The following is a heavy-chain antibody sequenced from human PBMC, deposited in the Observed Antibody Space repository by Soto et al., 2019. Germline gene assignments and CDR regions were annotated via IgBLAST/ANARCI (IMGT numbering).Heavy chain of an antibody. J-gene: IGHJ5*02. CDR2: IYYSGST. CDR1: GGSISSYY. D-gene: IGHD3-3*01. V-gene: IGHV4-59*01. Sequence: SETLSLTCTVSGGSISSYYWSWIRQPPGKGLEWIGYIYYSGSTNYNPSLKSRVTISVDTSKNQFSLKLSSVTAADTAVYYCARSEPYYDFWSGYYMGVNWFDPWGQGTLVTVS. CDR3: ARSEPYYDFWSGYYMGVNWFDP.